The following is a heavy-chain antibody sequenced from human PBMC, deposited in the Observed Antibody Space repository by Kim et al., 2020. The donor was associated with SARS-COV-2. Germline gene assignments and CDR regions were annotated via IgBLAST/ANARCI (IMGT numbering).Heavy chain of an antibody. J-gene: IGHJ3*01. V-gene: IGHV4-59*08. CDR3: ARPQYYYDSSGPLVF. D-gene: IGHD3-22*01. Sequence: PTLKSRVTIAVDTSKNQISLKLSSVTAADTAVYYCARPQYYYDSSGPLVFWGQGTMVTVSS.